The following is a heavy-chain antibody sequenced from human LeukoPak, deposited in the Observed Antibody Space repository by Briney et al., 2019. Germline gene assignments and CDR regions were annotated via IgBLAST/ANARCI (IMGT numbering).Heavy chain of an antibody. CDR2: IYYSGST. D-gene: IGHD5-24*01. V-gene: IGHV4-39*07. CDR3: VRGGWLQTDY. CDR1: GGSISSSSYY. J-gene: IGHJ4*02. Sequence: PSETLSLTCTVSGGSISSSSYYWGWIRQPPGKGLEWIGSIYYSGSTYYNPSLKSRVTISVDTSKNQFSLKLSSVTAADTAVYYCVRGGWLQTDYWGQGILVTVSS.